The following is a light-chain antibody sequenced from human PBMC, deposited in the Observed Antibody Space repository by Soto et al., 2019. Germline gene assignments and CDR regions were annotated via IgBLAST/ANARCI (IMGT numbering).Light chain of an antibody. V-gene: IGKV3D-15*01. CDR3: QQYNNWPRT. CDR2: GAS. CDR1: QSVSSN. J-gene: IGKJ1*01. Sequence: EIVMTQSPATLSVSPGERATFSCRASQSVSSNLAWYQQKPGQAPRLLIYGASTRATGIPARFSGSGSGTEFTLTISSLQSEDCAVYYCQQYNNWPRTFGQGTKVEIK.